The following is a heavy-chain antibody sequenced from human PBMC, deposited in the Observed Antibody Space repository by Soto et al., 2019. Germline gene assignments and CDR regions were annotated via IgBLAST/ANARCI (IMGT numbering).Heavy chain of an antibody. CDR3: ARVQPYDYGANTGWLDP. Sequence: SETLSLTCTVSGGSISSGGYYWSWIRQHPGKGLEWIGYTFYSGATYYNPSLKSRTIISVDTSKNQFSLTLTSLTAADTAVYYCARVQPYDYGANTGWLDPWGHGTLVTVSS. V-gene: IGHV4-31*03. J-gene: IGHJ5*02. CDR2: TFYSGAT. D-gene: IGHD4-17*01. CDR1: GGSISSGGYY.